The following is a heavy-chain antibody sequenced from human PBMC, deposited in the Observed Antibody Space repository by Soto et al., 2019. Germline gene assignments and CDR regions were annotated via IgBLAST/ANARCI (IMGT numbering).Heavy chain of an antibody. Sequence: SETLSLTCTVSGGSISSYYWSWIRQPPGKGLEWIGYIYYSGSTSYNPSLKSRVTISVDTPKNQFSLKLSSVTAADTAVYYCARGQVAKQQLVEGCVFRWFDPWGQGTLVTVSS. CDR3: ARGQVAKQQLVEGCVFRWFDP. J-gene: IGHJ5*02. CDR1: GGSISSYY. V-gene: IGHV4-59*12. D-gene: IGHD6-13*01. CDR2: IYYSGST.